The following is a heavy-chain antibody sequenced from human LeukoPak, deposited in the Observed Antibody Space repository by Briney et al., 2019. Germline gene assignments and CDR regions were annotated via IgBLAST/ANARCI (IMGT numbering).Heavy chain of an antibody. V-gene: IGHV3-21*01. J-gene: IGHJ6*02. CDR2: ISSSSSYI. Sequence: GGSLRLSCAASGFTFSSYSMNWVRQAPGKGLEWVSSISSSSSYIYYADSVKGRFTISRDNAKNSLYLQMNSLRAEDTAAYYCAREVCSSTSCYYYYYYGMDVWGQGTTVTVSS. CDR3: AREVCSSTSCYYYYYYGMDV. CDR1: GFTFSSYS. D-gene: IGHD2-2*01.